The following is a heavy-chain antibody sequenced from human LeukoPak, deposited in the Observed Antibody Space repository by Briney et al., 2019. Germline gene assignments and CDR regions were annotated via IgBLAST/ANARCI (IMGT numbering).Heavy chain of an antibody. D-gene: IGHD3-10*01. J-gene: IGHJ4*02. CDR2: ISYDGSIK. CDR3: AGGEGARFDY. CDR1: GFAFSRYS. V-gene: IGHV3-30*01. Sequence: SGGSLRLSCGGSGFAFSRYSMHWVRQAPGKGLQWVAVISYDGSIKYYADSVKGRFTISRDNSKNTLYVQMDNLRAEDTAVYYCAGGEGARFDYWGQGTLVTVSS.